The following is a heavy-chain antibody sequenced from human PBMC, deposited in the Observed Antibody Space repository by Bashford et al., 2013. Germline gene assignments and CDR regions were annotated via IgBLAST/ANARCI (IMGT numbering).Heavy chain of an antibody. Sequence: SETLSLTCTVSGGSIISYYWSWFRQPPGKGLEWIGYIYYTGSTDYNPSLKSRVSISVDTSKNQFSLKLSSVTAADTAVYYCARGLEMATVLDYFDFWGQGTLVTVSS. J-gene: IGHJ4*02. D-gene: IGHD5-24*01. CDR1: GGSIISYY. CDR2: IYYTGST. CDR3: ARGLEMATVLDYFDF. V-gene: IGHV4-59*01.